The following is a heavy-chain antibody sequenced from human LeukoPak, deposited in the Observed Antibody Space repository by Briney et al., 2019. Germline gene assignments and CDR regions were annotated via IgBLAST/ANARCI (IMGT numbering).Heavy chain of an antibody. D-gene: IGHD6-19*01. CDR2: IYSGGTT. CDR1: GFTFSNNY. J-gene: IGHJ4*02. Sequence: PGGSLRLSCAASGFTFSNNYMSWVRQAPGKGLEWGSVIYSGGTTYYADSVKGRFTNSRDNSKNTLYLQMNSLRAEDTAVYYCARTVAGPWGYFDYWGQGTLVTVSS. V-gene: IGHV3-53*01. CDR3: ARTVAGPWGYFDY.